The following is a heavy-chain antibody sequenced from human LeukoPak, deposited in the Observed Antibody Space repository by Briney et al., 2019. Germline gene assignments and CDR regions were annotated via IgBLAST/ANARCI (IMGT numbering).Heavy chain of an antibody. Sequence: PSETLSLTCAVYGGSFSGYYWSWIRQPPGKGLEWIGEVNHSGSTNYNPSLRSRATISIDTSKNQFSLQLTSVTAADTAVYYCASLMLIAVGYDYWGQGNLVTVSS. CDR1: GGSFSGYY. J-gene: IGHJ4*02. V-gene: IGHV4-34*01. D-gene: IGHD3-16*01. CDR2: VNHSGST. CDR3: ASLMLIAVGYDY.